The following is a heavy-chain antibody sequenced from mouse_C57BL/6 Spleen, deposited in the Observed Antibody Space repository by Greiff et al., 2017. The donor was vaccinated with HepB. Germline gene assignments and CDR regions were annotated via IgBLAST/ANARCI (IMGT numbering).Heavy chain of an antibody. CDR2: ISYDGSN. Sequence: VQLQQSGPGLVKPSQSLSLTCSVTGYSITSGYYWNWIRQFPGNKLEWMGYISYDGSNNYNPSLKNRISITRYTSKNQFFLKLNSVTTEDTATYYCARGLAWFAYWGQGTLVTVSA. CDR1: GYSITSGYY. D-gene: IGHD2-13*01. CDR3: ARGLAWFAY. V-gene: IGHV3-6*01. J-gene: IGHJ3*01.